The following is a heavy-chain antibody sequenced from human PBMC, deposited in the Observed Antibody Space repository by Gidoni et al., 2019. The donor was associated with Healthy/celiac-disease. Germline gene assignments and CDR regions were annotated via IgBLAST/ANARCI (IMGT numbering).Heavy chain of an antibody. V-gene: IGHV3-23*01. CDR2: ISGSGGST. D-gene: IGHD2-8*01. Sequence: EVELLESGGGLVQPGGSLRLSCAASGFTFSSYAMSWVRQAPGKGLEWVSAISGSGGSTDYADSVKGRFTISRDNSKNTLYLQMNSLRAEDTAVYYCAKDLSYCTNGVCLDYGMDVWGQGTTVTVSS. CDR3: AKDLSYCTNGVCLDYGMDV. CDR1: GFTFSSYA. J-gene: IGHJ6*02.